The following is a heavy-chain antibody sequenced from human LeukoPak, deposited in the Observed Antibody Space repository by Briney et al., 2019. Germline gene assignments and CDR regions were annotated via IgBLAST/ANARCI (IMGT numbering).Heavy chain of an antibody. D-gene: IGHD3-10*01. J-gene: IGHJ4*02. Sequence: SVKVSCKASGGTFSSYAISWVRQAPGQGLEWMGRIIPILGIANYAQKFQGRVTITADKSTSTAYMELSSLRSEDTAVYYCARGPTYGSGSYYNWGQGTLVTVSS. CDR2: IIPILGIA. CDR1: GGTFSSYA. V-gene: IGHV1-69*04. CDR3: ARGPTYGSGSYYN.